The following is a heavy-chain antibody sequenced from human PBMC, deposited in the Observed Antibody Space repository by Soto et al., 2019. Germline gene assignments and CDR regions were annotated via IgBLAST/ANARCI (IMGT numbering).Heavy chain of an antibody. V-gene: IGHV4-59*01. Sequence: ETLTLTCTVSGGSISSYYWSWIRQPPGKGLEWIGYIYYSGSTHYNPSLKSRVTISVDTSKNQFSLKLSSVTAADTAVYYCAITTGTTPYAFDIWGQGTMVTVSS. CDR1: GGSISSYY. CDR3: AITTGTTPYAFDI. J-gene: IGHJ3*02. CDR2: IYYSGST. D-gene: IGHD1-1*01.